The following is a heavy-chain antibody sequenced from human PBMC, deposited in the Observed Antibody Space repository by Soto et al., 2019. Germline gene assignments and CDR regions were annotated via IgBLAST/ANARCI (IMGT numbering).Heavy chain of an antibody. J-gene: IGHJ5*02. CDR1: GASIISYY. CDR2: MHHTQGT. Sequence: SETLSLTCSVSGASIISYYCTWIRHPPGGGLEWIGYMHHTQGTNDNPSLRGRVHMSIDTSMNQFSLRLTSVTAADTAVYYCARVPFVGYFDWLDPWGHGTLVTVSS. D-gene: IGHD3-9*01. V-gene: IGHV4-59*01. CDR3: ARVPFVGYFDWLDP.